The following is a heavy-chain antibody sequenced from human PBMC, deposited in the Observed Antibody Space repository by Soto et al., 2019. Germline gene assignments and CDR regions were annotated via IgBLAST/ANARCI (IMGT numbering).Heavy chain of an antibody. CDR3: ARRDYYDSTAYFY. Sequence: GESLKISCKGSGYTFTDFWIAWVRQMPGKGLEWMGLVYPDDSDTRYSPSLQGQVTISADKSISTAYLQWRSLKASDTAMYYCARRDYYDSTAYFYWGQGTLVTVSS. D-gene: IGHD3-22*01. CDR1: GYTFTDFW. J-gene: IGHJ4*02. CDR2: VYPDDSDT. V-gene: IGHV5-51*01.